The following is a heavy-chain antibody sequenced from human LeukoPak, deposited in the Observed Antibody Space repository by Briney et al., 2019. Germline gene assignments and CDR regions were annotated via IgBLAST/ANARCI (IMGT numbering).Heavy chain of an antibody. CDR1: GGTFSSYA. D-gene: IGHD6-19*01. Sequence: SVTVSCNASGGTFSSYAISWVRQAPAQGLEWMGMIIPILGIANYAQKFQDRVTITSEKSTSTPYMEQSSLRTAATAVYYCARVLALGSSGWYGTSFDYWGQGTLVTVSS. CDR2: IIPILGIA. V-gene: IGHV1-69*04. CDR3: ARVLALGSSGWYGTSFDY. J-gene: IGHJ4*02.